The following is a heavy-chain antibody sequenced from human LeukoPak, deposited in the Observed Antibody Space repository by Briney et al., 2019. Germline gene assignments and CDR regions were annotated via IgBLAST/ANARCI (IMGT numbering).Heavy chain of an antibody. J-gene: IGHJ4*02. CDR1: GFTFSSYA. CDR3: AKEDAPLGGRPDF. CDR2: IRDDGSNQ. Sequence: GGSLRLSCAASGFTFSSYAMHWVRQAPGKGLERVAFIRDDGSNQLYADSVKGRFTISRDNSKNTLYLQMSSLRAEDTAVYYCAKEDAPLGGRPDFWGQGTLVTVSS. D-gene: IGHD3-16*01. V-gene: IGHV3-30*02.